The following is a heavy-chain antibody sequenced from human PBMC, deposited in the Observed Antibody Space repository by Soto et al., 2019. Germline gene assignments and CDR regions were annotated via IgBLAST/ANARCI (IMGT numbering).Heavy chain of an antibody. V-gene: IGHV1-69*13. CDR2: IIPIFGTA. CDR1: GGTFSSYA. D-gene: IGHD2-2*01. J-gene: IGHJ4*02. CDR3: ARGNHCSSTSCYVPYYFDY. Sequence: SVKVSWKASGGTFSSYAISWVRQAPGQGLERMGGIIPIFGTANYAQKFQGRVTITADESTSTAYMELSSLRPEDTAVYYCARGNHCSSTSCYVPYYFDYWGQGTLVTVSS.